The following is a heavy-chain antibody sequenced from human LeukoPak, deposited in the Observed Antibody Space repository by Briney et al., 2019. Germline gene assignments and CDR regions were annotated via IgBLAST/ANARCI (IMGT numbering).Heavy chain of an antibody. V-gene: IGHV4-39*07. CDR1: GGSISSSSYY. D-gene: IGHD3-10*01. CDR3: ARTTYYYGSGSSRGYYYMDV. CDR2: IYYSGST. J-gene: IGHJ6*03. Sequence: SETLSLTCTVSGGSISSSSYYWGWIRQPPGKGLEWIGIIYYSGSTYYNPSLKSRVTISVDTSKSQFSLKLSSVTAADTAVYYCARTTYYYGSGSSRGYYYMDVWGKGTTVTVSS.